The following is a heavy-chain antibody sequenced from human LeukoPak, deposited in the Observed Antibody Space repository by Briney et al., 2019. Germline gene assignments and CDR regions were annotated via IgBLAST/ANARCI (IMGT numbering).Heavy chain of an antibody. D-gene: IGHD3-10*01. Sequence: SETLSLTCTVSGGSISSSSYYWGWIRQPPRKGLEWIGSIYYSGSTYYNPSLKSRVTISVDTSKNQFSLKLSPVTAADTAVYYCARVAVYYGSGSYYTFGNWFDPWGQGTLVTVSS. CDR2: IYYSGST. CDR1: GGSISSSSYY. V-gene: IGHV4-39*07. J-gene: IGHJ5*02. CDR3: ARVAVYYGSGSYYTFGNWFDP.